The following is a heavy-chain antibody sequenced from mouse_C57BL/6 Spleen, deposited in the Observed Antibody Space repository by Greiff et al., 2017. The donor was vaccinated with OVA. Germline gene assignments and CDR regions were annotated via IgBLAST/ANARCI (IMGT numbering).Heavy chain of an antibody. CDR1: GFTFSDYG. J-gene: IGHJ1*03. D-gene: IGHD1-1*01. V-gene: IGHV5-17*01. Sequence: EVQRVESGGGLVKPGGSLKLSCAASGFTFSDYGMHWVRQAPEKGLEWVAYISSGSSTIYYADTVKGRFTISRDNAKHTLFLQMTSLRSEDTAMYYCARRTYYGSSFYWYFDVWGTGTTVTVSS. CDR3: ARRTYYGSSFYWYFDV. CDR2: ISSGSSTI.